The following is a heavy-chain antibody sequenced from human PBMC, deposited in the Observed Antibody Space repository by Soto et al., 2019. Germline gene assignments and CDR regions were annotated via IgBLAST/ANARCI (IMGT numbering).Heavy chain of an antibody. J-gene: IGHJ4*02. CDR1: GYTFTGYY. CDR3: ARAVYSHDIFDY. V-gene: IGHV1-2*04. Sequence: ASVKVSCKASGYTFTGYYMHWVRQAPGQGLEWMGWINPNSGGTNYAQKIQGWVTMTRDTSISTAYMELSRLRSDDTAVYYCARAVYSHDIFDYWGQGTLVTVSS. CDR2: INPNSGGT. D-gene: IGHD3-9*01.